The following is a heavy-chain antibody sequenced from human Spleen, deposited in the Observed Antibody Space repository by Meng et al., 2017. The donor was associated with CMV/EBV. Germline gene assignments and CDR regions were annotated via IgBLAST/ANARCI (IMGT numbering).Heavy chain of an antibody. V-gene: IGHV3-15*01. J-gene: IGHJ4*02. CDR2: IKSKTDGGTT. Sequence: FTFSNAWMNWVRQAAGKGLEWVGRIKSKTDGGTTDYAAPVKGRFTISRDDSKNTLYLQMNTLKTEDTAVYYCTTGLVVSAAAAFDYWGQGTLVTVSS. CDR1: FTFSNAW. CDR3: TTGLVVSAAAAFDY. D-gene: IGHD2-2*01.